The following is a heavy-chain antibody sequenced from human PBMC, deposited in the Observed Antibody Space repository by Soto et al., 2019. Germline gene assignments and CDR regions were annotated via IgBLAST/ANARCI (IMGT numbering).Heavy chain of an antibody. CDR1: GFTFSSYA. J-gene: IGHJ4*02. Sequence: GSLRLSCAASGFTFSSYAMSWVRQAPGKGLEWVSAISGSGGSTYYADSVKGRFTISRDNSKNTLYLQMNSLRAEDTAVYYCAKDTGGEDIVVVVAGFFDYWGQGTLVTVSS. CDR3: AKDTGGEDIVVVVAGFFDY. V-gene: IGHV3-23*01. CDR2: ISGSGGST. D-gene: IGHD2-15*01.